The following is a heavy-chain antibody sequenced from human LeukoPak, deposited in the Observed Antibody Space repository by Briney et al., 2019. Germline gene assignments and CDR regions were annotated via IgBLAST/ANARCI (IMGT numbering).Heavy chain of an antibody. CDR1: GGSISSSSYY. Sequence: SETLSLTCTVSGGSISSSSYYWGWLRQPPGKGLEWIGSIFYSGSTYYNPSLKSRVTISVDTSKNQFSLKLTSVTAADTAVYYRARLRIGSGTLDYWGQGTLVTVSS. CDR2: IFYSGST. V-gene: IGHV4-39*01. D-gene: IGHD1/OR15-1a*01. J-gene: IGHJ4*02. CDR3: ARLRIGSGTLDY.